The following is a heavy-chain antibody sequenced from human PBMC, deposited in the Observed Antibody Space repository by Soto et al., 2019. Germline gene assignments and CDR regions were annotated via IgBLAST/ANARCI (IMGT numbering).Heavy chain of an antibody. D-gene: IGHD6-13*01. V-gene: IGHV1-18*01. Sequence: QVQLVQSGAEVKKPGASVKVSCKASGYTFTSYGISWVRQATGQGLEWMGWISAYNGNTNYAQNLHGRVTMTTDTSMRTVYMELWRFRYDDKAADYCARESCSSCHDYWCQGTLLTVSS. CDR3: ARESCSSCHDY. J-gene: IGHJ4*02. CDR2: ISAYNGNT. CDR1: GYTFTSYG.